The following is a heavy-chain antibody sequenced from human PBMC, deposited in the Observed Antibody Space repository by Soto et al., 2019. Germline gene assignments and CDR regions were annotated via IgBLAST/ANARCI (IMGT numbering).Heavy chain of an antibody. V-gene: IGHV1-69*06. Sequence: GASVKVSCKASGCTFSSYAISWVRQAPGQGLEWMGGIIPIFGTANYAQKFQGRVTITADKSTSTAYMELSSLRSEDTAVYYCARDPEEYSYGFSAYYHGMDARGHGSTVTVSX. CDR3: ARDPEEYSYGFSAYYHGMDA. CDR1: GCTFSSYA. J-gene: IGHJ6*02. D-gene: IGHD5-18*01. CDR2: IIPIFGTA.